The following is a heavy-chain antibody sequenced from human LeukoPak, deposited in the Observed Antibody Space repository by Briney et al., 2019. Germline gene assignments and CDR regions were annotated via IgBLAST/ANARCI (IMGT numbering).Heavy chain of an antibody. CDR2: IKTKTDGGTT. CDR1: GFTFSNAW. Sequence: GGSLRLSCAASGFTFSNAWMSWVRQAPGKGLEWVGRIKTKTDGGTTDYAAPVKGRFTISRDDSKNTLYLQLNSLRAEDTAVYYCARVGPTLGEFDYWGQGTLVTVSS. J-gene: IGHJ4*02. D-gene: IGHD3-10*01. CDR3: ARVGPTLGEFDY. V-gene: IGHV3-15*01.